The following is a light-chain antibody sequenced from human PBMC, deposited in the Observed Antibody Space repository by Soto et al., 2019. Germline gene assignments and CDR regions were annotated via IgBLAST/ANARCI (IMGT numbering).Light chain of an antibody. J-gene: IGKJ5*01. Sequence: EIVLTQSPATISVSPGESATLSCRASQSVGSNLAWYQRKPGQAPRLLISGASTRATGVPARFSGSGSGTEFTLTINSLQSEDFAVYYCQQYNNWPITFGQGTRLEIK. CDR1: QSVGSN. V-gene: IGKV3-15*01. CDR3: QQYNNWPIT. CDR2: GAS.